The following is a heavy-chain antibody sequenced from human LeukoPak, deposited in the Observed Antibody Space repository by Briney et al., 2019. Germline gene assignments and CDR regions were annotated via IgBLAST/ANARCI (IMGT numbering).Heavy chain of an antibody. D-gene: IGHD1-26*01. CDR2: IYYSGTT. CDR1: GGSISNYY. V-gene: IGHV4-59*08. Sequence: SETLSLTCTVSGGSISNYYWSWIRQPPGKGLEWIGFIYYSGTTHYNPSLKSRVTMSVATSNNQFSLRLSSVTAADTAIYYCARHSGASPHYFDYWRQGALVTVSS. CDR3: ARHSGASPHYFDY. J-gene: IGHJ4*02.